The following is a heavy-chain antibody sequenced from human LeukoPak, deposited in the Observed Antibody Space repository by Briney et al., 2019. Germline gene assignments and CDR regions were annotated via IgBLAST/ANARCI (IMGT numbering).Heavy chain of an antibody. CDR2: ISSSSYI. CDR1: GFTFSSYS. CDR3: ARDQVGFGPHADY. Sequence: PGGSLRLSCAASGFTFSSYSMNWVRQAPGKGLEWVSSISSSSYIYYADSVKGRFTISRDNAKNSLYLQMNSLRAEDTAVYYCARDQVGFGPHADYWDQGTLVTVSS. J-gene: IGHJ4*02. V-gene: IGHV3-21*01. D-gene: IGHD3-10*01.